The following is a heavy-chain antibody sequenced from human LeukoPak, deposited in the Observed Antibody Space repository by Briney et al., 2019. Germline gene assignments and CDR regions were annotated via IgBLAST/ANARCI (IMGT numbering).Heavy chain of an antibody. V-gene: IGHV1-69*06. J-gene: IGHJ6*03. Sequence: ASVKVSCKASGGTFSSYAISWVRQAPGQGLEWMGGIIPIFGTANYAQKFQGRVTITADKSTSTAYMELSSLRSEDTAVYYCARDSKGSVKFWGNYYYMDVWGKGTTVTVSS. CDR2: IIPIFGTA. CDR3: ARDSKGSVKFWGNYYYMDV. CDR1: GGTFSSYA. D-gene: IGHD3-16*01.